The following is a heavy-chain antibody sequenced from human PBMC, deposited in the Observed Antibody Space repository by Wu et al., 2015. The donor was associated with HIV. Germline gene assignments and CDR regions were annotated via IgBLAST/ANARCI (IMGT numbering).Heavy chain of an antibody. CDR3: ARPTTFAYYGSLNPAPYFYFHGLDV. CDR2: LMPRSGIS. Sequence: QVQLVQSGAEVKNPGSSVKVSCKASGGSFRDYCISWVRQAPGQGLEWMGRLMPRSGISNYAQKFQGRLIITADGDTNTAYMELSSLESEDTAVYFCARPTTFAYYGSLNPAPYFYFHGLDVWGQGTTVTVSS. J-gene: IGHJ6*02. CDR1: GGSFRDYC. D-gene: IGHD3-10*01. V-gene: IGHV1-69*15.